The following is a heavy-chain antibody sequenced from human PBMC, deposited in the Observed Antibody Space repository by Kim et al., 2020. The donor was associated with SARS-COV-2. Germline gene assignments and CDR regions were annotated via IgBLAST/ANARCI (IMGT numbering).Heavy chain of an antibody. J-gene: IGHJ4*02. CDR1: GFNFKNYW. Sequence: GGSLRLSCAASGFNFKNYWMSWVRQAPGRGLERVANINQDGSQKYYVDSVKGRFTISRDTAKSSLYLQMNSLRVDDSALYYCAGGVGPTGDYWGQGALVTVSS. D-gene: IGHD1-26*01. CDR2: INQDGSQK. V-gene: IGHV3-7*01. CDR3: AGGVGPTGDY.